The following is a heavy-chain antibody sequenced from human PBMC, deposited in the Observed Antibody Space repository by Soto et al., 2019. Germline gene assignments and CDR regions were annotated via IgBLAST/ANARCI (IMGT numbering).Heavy chain of an antibody. J-gene: IGHJ4*02. D-gene: IGHD1-26*01. CDR2: ISGDGNDK. CDR1: GFLFGNFG. Sequence: QVQLVESGGGVVQPGRSLRLSCAASGFLFGNFGMHWVRRAPGEGLEWVATISGDGNDKYYPDSMKGRFTISRDNFNHTLYLQLNSLRPEDTAVYHCVQGASTAHQPLDSWGQGVLVTVSS. CDR3: VQGASTAHQPLDS. V-gene: IGHV3-30*03.